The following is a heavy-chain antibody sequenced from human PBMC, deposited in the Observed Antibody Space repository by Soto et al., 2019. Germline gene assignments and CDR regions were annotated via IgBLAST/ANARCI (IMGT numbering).Heavy chain of an antibody. CDR3: ARDSSYGDYRVYYYYGMDV. J-gene: IGHJ6*02. D-gene: IGHD4-17*01. Sequence: QVQLVESGGGVVQPGRSLRLSCAASGFTFSSYAMHWVRQAPGKGLEWVAVISYDGSNKYYADSVKGRFTISRDNSKNTLYLQMNSLRAEDTAVYYCARDSSYGDYRVYYYYGMDVWGQGTTVTVSS. CDR1: GFTFSSYA. V-gene: IGHV3-30-3*01. CDR2: ISYDGSNK.